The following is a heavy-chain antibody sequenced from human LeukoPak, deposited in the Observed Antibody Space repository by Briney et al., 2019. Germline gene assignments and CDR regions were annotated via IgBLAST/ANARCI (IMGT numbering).Heavy chain of an antibody. CDR1: GFTFSTYG. V-gene: IGHV3-66*02. D-gene: IGHD3-10*01. CDR2: ITSAGRT. J-gene: IGHJ4*02. Sequence: GGSLRLSCAASGFTFSTYGMTWVRQAPGKGLEWVSGITSAGRTYYADSVKGRFTISRDNSKNTLYLQMNSLRAEDTAVYYCATTSVRGVILSDYWGQGTLVTVSS. CDR3: ATTSVRGVILSDY.